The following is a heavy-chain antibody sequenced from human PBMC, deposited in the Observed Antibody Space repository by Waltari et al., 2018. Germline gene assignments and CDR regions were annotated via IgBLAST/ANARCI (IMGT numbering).Heavy chain of an antibody. D-gene: IGHD6-19*01. CDR3: ARAYSSGPYYFDY. CDR2: SNNSGTT. CDR1: GYSISSGYY. Sequence: QVQLQESGPGLVKPSETLSLTCAVSGYSISSGYYWGWIRQPPGKGLEGIGSSNNSGTTTSNPSLKCRVPIAVDTSKNQFSLKLSSVTAADTAVYYCARAYSSGPYYFDYWGQGTLVTVSS. V-gene: IGHV4-38-2*01. J-gene: IGHJ4*02.